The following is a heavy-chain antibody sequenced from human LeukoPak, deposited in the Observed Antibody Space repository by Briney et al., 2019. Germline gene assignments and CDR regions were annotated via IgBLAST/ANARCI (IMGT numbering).Heavy chain of an antibody. CDR3: ARGSSAPTTPFSYYYYYMDV. D-gene: IGHD6-6*01. Sequence: SETLSLTCTVSGYSISSGYYWSWIRPPPGKGLEWIGEINHSGSTNYNPSLKSRVTISVDTSKNQFSLKLSSVTAADTAVYYCARGSSAPTTPFSYYYYYMDVWGKGTTVTVSS. CDR2: INHSGST. J-gene: IGHJ6*03. V-gene: IGHV4-38-2*02. CDR1: GYSISSGYY.